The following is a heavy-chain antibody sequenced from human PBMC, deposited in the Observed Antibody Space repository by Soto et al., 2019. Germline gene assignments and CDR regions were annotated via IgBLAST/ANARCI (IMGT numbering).Heavy chain of an antibody. V-gene: IGHV3-30-3*01. J-gene: IGHJ4*02. CDR3: ARASPIAYCGGDCYPSGDYFDY. Sequence: QVQLVESGGGVVQPGRSLRLSCAASGFTFSSYAMHWVRQAPGKGLEWVAVISYDGSNKYYADSVKGRFTISRDNSKNTLYLQMNSLRAEDTAVYYCARASPIAYCGGDCYPSGDYFDYWGQGTLVTVSS. CDR2: ISYDGSNK. D-gene: IGHD2-21*02. CDR1: GFTFSSYA.